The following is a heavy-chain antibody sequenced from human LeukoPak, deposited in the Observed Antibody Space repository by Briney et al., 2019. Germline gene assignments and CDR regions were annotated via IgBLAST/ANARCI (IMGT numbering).Heavy chain of an antibody. J-gene: IGHJ4*02. D-gene: IGHD2-2*01. CDR2: IYYSGST. V-gene: IGHV4-61*01. Sequence: TETLSLTCTVSGGSVSSGSYYWSWIRQPPGKGLEWIGYIYYSGSTNYNPSLKSRVTISVDTSKNQFSLKLSSVTAADTAVYYCANYCSSTSCYADFDYWGQGTLVTVSS. CDR3: ANYCSSTSCYADFDY. CDR1: GGSVSSGSYY.